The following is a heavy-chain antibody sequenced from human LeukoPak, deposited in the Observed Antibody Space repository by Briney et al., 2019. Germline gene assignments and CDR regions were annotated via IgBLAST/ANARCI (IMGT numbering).Heavy chain of an antibody. CDR1: GGSFSGYY. CDR3: ARAPWLRYTFDY. J-gene: IGHJ4*02. CDR2: INHSGST. D-gene: IGHD5-12*01. V-gene: IGHV4-34*01. Sequence: SETLSLTCAVYGGSFSGYYWSWIRQPPGKGLEWIGEINHSGSTNYNPSLKSRVTISVDTPKNQFSLKLSSVTAADTAVYYCARAPWLRYTFDYWGQGTLVTVSS.